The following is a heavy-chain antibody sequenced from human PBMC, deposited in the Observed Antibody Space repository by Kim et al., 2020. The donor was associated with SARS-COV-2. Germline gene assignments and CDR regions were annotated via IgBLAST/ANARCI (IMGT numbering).Heavy chain of an antibody. CDR3: AKDSSGYDRSYFDY. J-gene: IGHJ4*02. Sequence: GGSLRLSCAASGFTFSSYGMHWVRQAPGKGLEWVAVISYDGSNKYYADSVKGRFTISRDNSKNTLYLQMNSLRAEDTAVYYCAKDSSGYDRSYFDYWGQGTLVTVSS. CDR1: GFTFSSYG. CDR2: ISYDGSNK. V-gene: IGHV3-30*18. D-gene: IGHD5-12*01.